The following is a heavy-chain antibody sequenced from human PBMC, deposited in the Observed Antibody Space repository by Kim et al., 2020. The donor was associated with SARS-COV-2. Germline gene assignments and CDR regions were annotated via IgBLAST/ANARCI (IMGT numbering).Heavy chain of an antibody. V-gene: IGHV1-69*13. D-gene: IGHD5-18*01. J-gene: IGHJ6*02. Sequence: SVKVSCKASGGTFSSYAISWVRQAPGQGLEWMGGIIPIFGTANYAQKFQGRVTITADESTSTAYMELSSLRSEDTAVYYCARDRSVWGLHKAMATAVADYYYGMDVWGQGTTVTVSS. CDR1: GGTFSSYA. CDR3: ARDRSVWGLHKAMATAVADYYYGMDV. CDR2: IIPIFGTA.